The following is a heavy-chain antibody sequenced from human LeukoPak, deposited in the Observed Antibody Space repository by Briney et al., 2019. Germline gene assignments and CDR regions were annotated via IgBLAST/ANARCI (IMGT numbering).Heavy chain of an antibody. D-gene: IGHD5-12*01. CDR1: GGSISSSSYS. J-gene: IGHJ4*02. Sequence: SETLSLTCTVSGGSISSSSYSWGWIRQPPGKGLEWIGSIYYSGSTYYNPSLKSRVTISVDTSKDQFSLRLSSVTAADTAVYYCARDSGYDIIDYWGQGTLVTVSS. CDR3: ARDSGYDIIDY. CDR2: IYYSGST. V-gene: IGHV4-39*07.